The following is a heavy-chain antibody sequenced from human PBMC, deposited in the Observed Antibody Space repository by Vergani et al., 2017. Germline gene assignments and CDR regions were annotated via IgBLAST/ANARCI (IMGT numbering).Heavy chain of an antibody. V-gene: IGHV4-34*02. CDR1: GESFSSFY. D-gene: IGHD5-18*01. CDR2: INNDGHT. Sequence: QVQLQQWGAGVVKPSGTLSLTCAVFGESFSSFYWSWIRQPPGKGLEWIGEINNDGHTNYNPSLESRVTVSRDTAKNQFSLNLMSVTAADTAMYYCARGRGYSYGGGWFDPWGQGTLVTVSS. CDR3: ARGRGYSYGGGWFDP. J-gene: IGHJ5*02.